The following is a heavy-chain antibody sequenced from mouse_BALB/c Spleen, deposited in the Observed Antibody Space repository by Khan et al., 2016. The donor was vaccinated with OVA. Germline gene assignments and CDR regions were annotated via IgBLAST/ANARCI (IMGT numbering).Heavy chain of an antibody. V-gene: IGHV3-8*02. D-gene: IGHD2-4*01. J-gene: IGHJ3*01. CDR1: GDSITSGY. Sequence: EVKLLESGPSLVKPSQTLSLTCSVTGDSITSGYWNWIRKFPGNKLEYMGYISYSGSTYYNPSLKSRISITRDTSKNQYYLQVNSVTTEDTATYYCARYDYDYDGAFAYWGQGTLVTVSA. CDR2: ISYSGST. CDR3: ARYDYDYDGAFAY.